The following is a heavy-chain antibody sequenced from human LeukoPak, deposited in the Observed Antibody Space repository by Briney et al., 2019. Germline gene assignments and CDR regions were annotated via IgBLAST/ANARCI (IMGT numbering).Heavy chain of an antibody. CDR3: ARVPADHIVAATYFDY. V-gene: IGHV3-48*03. Sequence: PGGSLRLSCAASGFTFSSYEMNWVRQAPGKGLEWVSYISSSGSTIYYADSAKGRFTISRDNAKNSLYLQMNSLRAEDTAVYYCARVPADHIVAATYFDYWGQGTLVTVSS. J-gene: IGHJ4*02. CDR2: ISSSGSTI. CDR1: GFTFSSYE. D-gene: IGHD5-12*01.